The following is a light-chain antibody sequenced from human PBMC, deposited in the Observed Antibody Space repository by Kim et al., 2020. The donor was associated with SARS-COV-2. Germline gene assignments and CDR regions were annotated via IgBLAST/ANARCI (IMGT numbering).Light chain of an antibody. Sequence: SPGKSITISCIRTSSAVDGFHLVSWYKHHPGKAPKLIIYGVTERPSGVSNRFSASKSGNTASLTISGLQTEDEAAYYCCSYGRGMIFGGGTKVTVL. J-gene: IGLJ2*01. CDR2: GVT. CDR1: SSAVDGFHL. V-gene: IGLV2-23*02. CDR3: CSYGRGMI.